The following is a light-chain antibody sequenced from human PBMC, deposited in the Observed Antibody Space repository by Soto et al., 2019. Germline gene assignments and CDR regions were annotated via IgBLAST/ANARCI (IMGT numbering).Light chain of an antibody. CDR3: SSYTSASTLCV. CDR1: SSDVGGYNY. Sequence: QSVLTQPPSASGSPGQSVTISCTGTSSDVGGYNYVSWYQQHPGKAPKLMIYEVSNRPSGVSNRFSGSKSGNTASLTIFGLQAEDEADYYCSSYTSASTLCVFGTGTKLTVL. J-gene: IGLJ1*01. CDR2: EVS. V-gene: IGLV2-14*03.